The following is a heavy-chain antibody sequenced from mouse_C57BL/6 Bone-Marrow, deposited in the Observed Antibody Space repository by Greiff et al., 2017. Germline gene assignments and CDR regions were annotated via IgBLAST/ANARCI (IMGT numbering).Heavy chain of an antibody. Sequence: QVQLQQPGAELVKPGASVKLSCKASGYTFTSYWMHWVKQRPGQGLEWIGMIHPNSGSTNYNEKFKSKATLTVDKSSSTAYMQRSSLTSEDSAVYYCARTPRGHYYFDYWGQGTTLTVSS. J-gene: IGHJ2*01. CDR2: IHPNSGST. D-gene: IGHD3-3*01. CDR3: ARTPRGHYYFDY. V-gene: IGHV1-64*01. CDR1: GYTFTSYW.